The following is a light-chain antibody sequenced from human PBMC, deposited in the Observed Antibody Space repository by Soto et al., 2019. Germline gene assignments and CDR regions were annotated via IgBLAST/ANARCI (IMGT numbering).Light chain of an antibody. CDR3: SSYAGTTNV. Sequence: QCVLSHPPSASWSPGHSVSISCTGTSSDVGGYNYVSWYQQHPGKAPKLMIYEVNKRPSGVPDRFSGSKSGNTASLTVSGLQAEDEADYYCSSYAGTTNVFGTGTKVTVL. V-gene: IGLV2-8*01. CDR1: SSDVGGYNY. J-gene: IGLJ1*01. CDR2: EVN.